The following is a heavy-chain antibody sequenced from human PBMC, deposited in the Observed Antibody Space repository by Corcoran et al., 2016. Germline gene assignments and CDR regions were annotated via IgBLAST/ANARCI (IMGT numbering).Heavy chain of an antibody. CDR2: IYYTGST. CDR1: GDSISGSDNYH. Sequence: QLQLQESGPGLVKPSETLSLTCAVSGDSISGSDNYHWGWIRQPPGKGLEWIASIYYTGSTYYNASLESRVTISVDKSKNQFSLKLNSVTAADTAMDYCANIRGGSCCQHWGQGTLITVSS. D-gene: IGHD2-2*02. V-gene: IGHV4-39*07. J-gene: IGHJ1*01. CDR3: ANIRGGSCCQH.